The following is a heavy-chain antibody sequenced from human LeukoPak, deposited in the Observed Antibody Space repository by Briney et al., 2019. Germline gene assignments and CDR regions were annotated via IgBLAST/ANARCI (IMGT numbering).Heavy chain of an antibody. V-gene: IGHV3-30*02. Sequence: GGSLRLSCAASGFIFSRYGMDWVRQAPGKGLVWVAFIRDDGSNKYYGDSVKGRFTISRDNSKNTLYLQMNSLRAEDTGVYYCAKDIGYCSGGICYVFDYWGQGTLVTVSS. CDR1: GFIFSRYG. J-gene: IGHJ4*02. CDR2: IRDDGSNK. CDR3: AKDIGYCSGGICYVFDY. D-gene: IGHD2-15*01.